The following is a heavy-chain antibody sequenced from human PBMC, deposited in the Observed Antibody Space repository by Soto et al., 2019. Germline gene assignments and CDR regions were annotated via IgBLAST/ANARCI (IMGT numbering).Heavy chain of an antibody. CDR1: GGSISSSSYY. CDR3: ARRRGRYFDWLDRYGMDV. V-gene: IGHV4-39*01. Sequence: QLQLQESGPGLVKPSETLSLTCTVSGGSISSSSYYWGWIRQPPGKGLEWIGSIYYSGSTYYNPSLKSRATISVDTSKNQFSLKLSSVTAADTAVYYCARRRGRYFDWLDRYGMDVWGQGTTVTVSS. J-gene: IGHJ6*02. D-gene: IGHD3-9*01. CDR2: IYYSGST.